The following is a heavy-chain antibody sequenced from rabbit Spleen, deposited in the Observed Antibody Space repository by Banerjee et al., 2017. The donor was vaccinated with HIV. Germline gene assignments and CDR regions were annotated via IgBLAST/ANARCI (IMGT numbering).Heavy chain of an antibody. V-gene: IGHV1S45*01. D-gene: IGHD6-1*01. CDR2: MNTVSGNT. J-gene: IGHJ6*01. CDR1: GFSCYYKCV. Sequence: QEQLVESGGGLVTLGGSLTLTCTASGFSCYYKCVMCWVRQAPGKGLQWIGCMNTVSGNTVYATWAKGRFPISKTSSTTVTLQVTSLTAADTATYFCAREKSGDYGYDLWGPGTLVTVS. CDR3: AREKSGDYGYDL.